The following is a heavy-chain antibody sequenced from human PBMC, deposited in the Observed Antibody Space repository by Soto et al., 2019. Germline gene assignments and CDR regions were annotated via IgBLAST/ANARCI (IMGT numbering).Heavy chain of an antibody. J-gene: IGHJ6*02. CDR1: GFTFSSYG. V-gene: IGHV3-30*18. Sequence: GGSLRLSCAASGFTFSSYGMHWVRQAPGKGLEWVAVISYDGSNKYYADSVKGRFTISRDNSKNTLYLQMNSLRAEDTAVYYCAKGKRITMIVVALAYYYGMDVWGQGTTVTVSS. CDR3: AKGKRITMIVVALAYYYGMDV. D-gene: IGHD3-22*01. CDR2: ISYDGSNK.